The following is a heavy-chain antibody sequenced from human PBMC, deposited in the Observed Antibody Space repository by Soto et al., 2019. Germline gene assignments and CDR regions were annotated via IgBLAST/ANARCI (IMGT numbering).Heavy chain of an antibody. CDR3: TKVRADYYDSNGPKC. CDR2: IRSKAYGGTT. V-gene: IGHV3-49*03. CDR1: GFTFGDYA. Sequence: SLRLSCTASGFTFGDYAMSWFRQAPGKGLEWVGFIRSKAYGGTTEYAASVKGRFTSSRGESKSIAYLQMDSLKTEDPAVYYCTKVRADYYDSNGPKCWDQGSLVTGSS. D-gene: IGHD3-22*01. J-gene: IGHJ4*02.